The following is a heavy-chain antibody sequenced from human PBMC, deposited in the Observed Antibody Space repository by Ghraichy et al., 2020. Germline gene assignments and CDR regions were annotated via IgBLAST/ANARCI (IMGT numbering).Heavy chain of an antibody. J-gene: IGHJ6*02. CDR3: ARGPGSSYYYYGMDV. D-gene: IGHD6-6*01. Sequence: GSLNISCAASGFTVSSNYMSWVRQAPGKGLEWVSVIYSGGSTYYADSVKGRFTISRDNSKNTLYLQMNSLRAEDTAVYYCARGPGSSYYYYGMDVWGQGTTVTVSS. CDR2: IYSGGST. V-gene: IGHV3-53*01. CDR1: GFTVSSNY.